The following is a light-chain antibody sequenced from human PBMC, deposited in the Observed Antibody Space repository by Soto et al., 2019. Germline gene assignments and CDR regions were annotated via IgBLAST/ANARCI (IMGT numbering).Light chain of an antibody. CDR2: DAS. CDR3: QQYNNWLWT. J-gene: IGKJ1*01. Sequence: VLTESAGTLSLSSGEGATLSFRASQSISVTYLAWYQQKPGQAPRLLIYDASNRATGIPARFSGSGSGTDFTLTIISLEPEDFAVYYFQQYNNWLWTFGQGTKVDI. V-gene: IGKV3-11*01. CDR1: QSISVTY.